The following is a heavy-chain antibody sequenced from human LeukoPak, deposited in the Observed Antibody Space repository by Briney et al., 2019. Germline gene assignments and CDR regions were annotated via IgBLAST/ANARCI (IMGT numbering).Heavy chain of an antibody. J-gene: IGHJ4*02. V-gene: IGHV3-30*03. CDR3: ARGSRTAAL. CDR1: GFSFYSYD. D-gene: IGHD2-2*01. CDR2: ISYDGRDK. Sequence: GGSLRLSCVASGFSFYSYDMQWVRHGPGKSLESVAIISYDGRDKNYAGSVQGRFTISRDNSNNAVSLQLNSLRAEDTAFYRCARGSRTAALWGQGVLVTVSS.